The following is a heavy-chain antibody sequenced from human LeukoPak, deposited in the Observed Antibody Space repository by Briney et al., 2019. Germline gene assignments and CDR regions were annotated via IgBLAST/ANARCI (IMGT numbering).Heavy chain of an antibody. CDR2: IYYSGST. D-gene: IGHD2-15*01. CDR1: GGSISSGGYY. V-gene: IGHV4-31*03. J-gene: IGHJ3*02. Sequence: SETLSLTCTVSGGSISSGGYYWSWIRQHPGKGLEWIGYIYYSGSTYYNPSLKSRVTISVDTSKNQFSLKLSSVIAADTAVYYCAREKGGPDAFGIWGQGTMVTVSS. CDR3: AREKGGPDAFGI.